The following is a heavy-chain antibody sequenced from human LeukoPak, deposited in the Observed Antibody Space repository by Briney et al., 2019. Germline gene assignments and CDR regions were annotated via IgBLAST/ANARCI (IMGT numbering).Heavy chain of an antibody. J-gene: IGHJ6*03. V-gene: IGHV3-23*01. CDR2: ISGSGGST. CDR3: AKTLRSAYSSGWYSYYYYMDV. D-gene: IGHD6-19*01. Sequence: PWGSLRLSCVASGLTFSGSWMSWVRQAPGKGLEWVSAISGSGGSTYYADSVKGRFTISRDNSKNTLYLQMNGLRAEDTAVYYCAKTLRSAYSSGWYSYYYYMDVWGKGTTVTVSS. CDR1: GLTFSGSW.